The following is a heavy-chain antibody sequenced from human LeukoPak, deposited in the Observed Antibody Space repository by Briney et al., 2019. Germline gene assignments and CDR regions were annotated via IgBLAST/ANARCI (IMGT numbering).Heavy chain of an antibody. CDR3: ARDNEYCGGDCYVI. J-gene: IGHJ4*02. Sequence: PSETLSLTCTVSGGSISSYYWSWIRQPPGKGLEWMGFIHYSGSTNYNPSLKSRVTISLATSKTQFSLKLSSVTAADTAVYYCARDNEYCGGDCYVIWGQGTLVTVSS. D-gene: IGHD2-21*02. CDR2: IHYSGST. V-gene: IGHV4-59*01. CDR1: GGSISSYY.